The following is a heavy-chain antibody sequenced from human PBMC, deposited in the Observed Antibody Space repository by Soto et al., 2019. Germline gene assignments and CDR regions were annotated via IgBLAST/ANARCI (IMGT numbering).Heavy chain of an antibody. J-gene: IGHJ4*02. CDR3: SSGKDYGDSTFDY. CDR2: TYYSGSP. Sequence: SETLSLTCTVSRGSISSGGYYWSWIRQHPGKGLEWIGYTYYSGSPYYSRSLESRVTISVDTSKNRFSLKLTSVTAADTAVYYCSSGKDYGDSTFDYWGQGTLVTVSS. V-gene: IGHV4-31*03. CDR1: RGSISSGGYY. D-gene: IGHD4-17*01.